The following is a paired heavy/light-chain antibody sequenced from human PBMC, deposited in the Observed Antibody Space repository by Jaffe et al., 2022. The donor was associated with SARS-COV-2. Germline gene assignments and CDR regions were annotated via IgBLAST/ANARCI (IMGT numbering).Light chain of an antibody. V-gene: IGKV1-13*02. J-gene: IGKJ4*01. CDR3: QQSTT. CDR1: QGISSA. CDR2: DAS. Sequence: AIQLTQSPSSLSASVGDRVTITCRASQGISSALAWYQQKPGKAPKLLIYDASSLESGVPSRFSGSGSGTDFTLTISSLQPEDFATYYCQQSTTFGGGTKVEIK.
Heavy chain of an antibody. CDR3: ARALGATTFSDYYYMDV. Sequence: EVQLVETGGGLIQPGGSLRLSCAASGFTVSSNYMSWVRQAPGKGLEWVSVIYSGGSTYYADSVKGRFTISRDNSKNTLYLQMNSLRAEDTAVYYCARALGATTFSDYYYMDVWGKGTTVTVSS. V-gene: IGHV3-53*02. CDR1: GFTVSSNY. D-gene: IGHD1-26*01. CDR2: IYSGGST. J-gene: IGHJ6*03.